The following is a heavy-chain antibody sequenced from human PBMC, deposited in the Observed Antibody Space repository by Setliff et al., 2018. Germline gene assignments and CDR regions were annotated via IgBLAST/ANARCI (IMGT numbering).Heavy chain of an antibody. Sequence: GASVKVSCKASGHTFTSHYMHWVRQAPGLGLEWMGTINPSSGRTSYAQKFQGRVTMTRDTSTSTVYMDMSSLRSEDTAVYYCARDVFPYHYEGAFDIWGQGTMVTVSS. CDR1: GHTFTSHY. CDR2: INPSSGRT. CDR3: ARDVFPYHYEGAFDI. J-gene: IGHJ3*02. D-gene: IGHD3-22*01. V-gene: IGHV1-46*01.